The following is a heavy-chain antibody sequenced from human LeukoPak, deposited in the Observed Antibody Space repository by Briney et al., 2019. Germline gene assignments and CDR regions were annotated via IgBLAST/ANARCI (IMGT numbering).Heavy chain of an antibody. CDR1: GFTFGDYA. CDR3: TRDRMGRAFDI. CDR2: IRSKAYGGTT. Sequence: GGSLRLSCTASGFTFGDYAMSWVRQAPGKGLEWVGFIRSKAYGGTTEYAASVKGRFTISRDDSKSIAYLQMNSLKTEDTAVYYCTRDRMGRAFDIWGQGTMVTVSS. J-gene: IGHJ3*02. V-gene: IGHV3-49*04. D-gene: IGHD3-16*01.